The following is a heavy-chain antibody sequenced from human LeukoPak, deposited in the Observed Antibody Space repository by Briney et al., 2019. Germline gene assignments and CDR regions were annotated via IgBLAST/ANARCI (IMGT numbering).Heavy chain of an antibody. D-gene: IGHD3-10*01. J-gene: IGHJ4*02. CDR1: GYTFSGTGWY. Sequence: GDSVKVSCKASGYTFSGTGWYLYWLRQAPGQGLECMGWIHPNNGDTAYAQKFEGRVAMTRDTSIRTAYMELSSLRPDDTAVYFCARDGPAQMVDLDYWGQGTLVTVSS. CDR3: ARDGPAQMVDLDY. CDR2: IHPNNGDT. V-gene: IGHV1-2*02.